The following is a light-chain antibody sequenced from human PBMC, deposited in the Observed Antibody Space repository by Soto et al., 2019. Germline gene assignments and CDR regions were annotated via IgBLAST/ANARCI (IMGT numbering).Light chain of an antibody. CDR3: QQFNNWPPIT. V-gene: IGKV3D-15*01. J-gene: IGKJ4*01. Sequence: ETVMTHSPATLSVSPGETVTLSCRASQSVNSNLAWYQQKPGQAPRLLIYHASTRATGIPARFSGSGSGTEFTLTISSLQSEDFAIFYCQQFNNWPPITFGGGTKVDIK. CDR1: QSVNSN. CDR2: HAS.